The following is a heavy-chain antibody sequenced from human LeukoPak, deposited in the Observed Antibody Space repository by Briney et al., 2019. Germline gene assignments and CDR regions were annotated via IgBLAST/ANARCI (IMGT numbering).Heavy chain of an antibody. D-gene: IGHD3/OR15-3a*01. CDR2: MYYSGST. CDR1: GDAITGSIYY. V-gene: IGHV4-39*01. CDR3: ARQYYGRTGYYYFDK. J-gene: IGHJ4*02. Sequence: SETLSLTCTVSGDAITGSIYYWGWIRQPPGKGLEWIGSMYYSGSTFSNPSLRSRVNMSADTSKNQFSLKLSSVTAADTAVYYCARQYYGRTGYYYFDKWGQGTQVTVSS.